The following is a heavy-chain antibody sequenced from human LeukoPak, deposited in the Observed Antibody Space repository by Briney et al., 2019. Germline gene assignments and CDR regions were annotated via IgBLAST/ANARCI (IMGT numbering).Heavy chain of an antibody. V-gene: IGHV4-38-2*02. CDR3: ARGPPHEKPITMVRVNDY. Sequence: SETLSLTCTVSGYSISSCYFRGLIRQPPGKGLEWIGSIYYSGSTYYNPSLKSRVTISVDTSKNQFSLKLSSVTAADTAVYYCARGPPHEKPITMVRVNDYGGQGTLVTVSA. CDR1: GYSISSCYF. CDR2: IYYSGST. D-gene: IGHD3-10*01. J-gene: IGHJ4*02.